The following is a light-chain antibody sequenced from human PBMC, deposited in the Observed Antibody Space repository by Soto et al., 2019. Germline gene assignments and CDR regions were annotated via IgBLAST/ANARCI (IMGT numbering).Light chain of an antibody. Sequence: DIQMTQSPSTLSASVGDRVTVTCRASQPISTSLAWYQQKPGKAPKLLFYDASTLERGVPARFGASGSGTEFTLTISSLQPDDFATYYCQQYNSYPWTFGQGTKVEIK. J-gene: IGKJ1*01. CDR2: DAS. V-gene: IGKV1-5*01. CDR3: QQYNSYPWT. CDR1: QPISTS.